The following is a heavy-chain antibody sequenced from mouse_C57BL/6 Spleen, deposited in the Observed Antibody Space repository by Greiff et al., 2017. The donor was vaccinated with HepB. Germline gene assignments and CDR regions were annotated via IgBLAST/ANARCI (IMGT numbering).Heavy chain of an antibody. Sequence: VQLQQSGAELAKPGASVKLSCKASGYTFTSYWMHWVKQRPGQGLEWIGYINPSSGYTKYNKKVKDKATLTADKSSSTAYIQLSSLTYEDSAVYDCAKEATRYAMDYWGQGTSVTVSS. CDR1: GYTFTSYW. CDR2: INPSSGYT. CDR3: AKEATRYAMDY. D-gene: IGHD6-1*01. J-gene: IGHJ4*01. V-gene: IGHV1-7*01.